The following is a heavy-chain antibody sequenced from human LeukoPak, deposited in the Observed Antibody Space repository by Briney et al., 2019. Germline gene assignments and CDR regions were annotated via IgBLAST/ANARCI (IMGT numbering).Heavy chain of an antibody. J-gene: IGHJ4*02. D-gene: IGHD3-22*01. CDR1: GDSISSSNYY. CDR3: ARQGFYYDSSGGRYDY. CDR2: IYYGGST. V-gene: IGHV4-39*01. Sequence: SETLSLTCTVSGDSISSSNYYWGWIRQPPGKGLEWIGSIYYGGSTYYNPSLKSRVTISVDTSKNQFSLKLSSVTAADTAVYYCARQGFYYDSSGGRYDYWGLGTLVTVSS.